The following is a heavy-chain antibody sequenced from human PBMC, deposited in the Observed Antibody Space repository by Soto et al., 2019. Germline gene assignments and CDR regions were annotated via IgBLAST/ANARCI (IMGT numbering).Heavy chain of an antibody. V-gene: IGHV4-34*01. CDR3: ARAYSNQHYYYYYGTDV. D-gene: IGHD4-4*01. CDR1: GGSFSGYY. CDR2: INHSGST. Sequence: ETLSLTCAVYGGSFSGYYWSWIRQPPGKGLEWIGEINHSGSTNYNPSLKSRVTISVDTSKNQFSLKLSSVTAADTAVYYCARAYSNQHYYYYYGTDVWGQGTTVTVSS. J-gene: IGHJ6*02.